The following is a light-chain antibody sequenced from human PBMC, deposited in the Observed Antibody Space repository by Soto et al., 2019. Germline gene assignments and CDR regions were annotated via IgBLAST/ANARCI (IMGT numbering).Light chain of an antibody. CDR2: DAS. Sequence: DIVMTQSPGTLSVSPGERATLSCRPSQSGSSNLAWYQQKPGQAPRLLIYDASTMATGIPARLSGSGSGTAFTLSISSMQSEDFAVYFCQQYTTRPPYTFGQGTKLEI. CDR3: QQYTTRPPYT. V-gene: IGKV3-15*01. J-gene: IGKJ2*01. CDR1: QSGSSN.